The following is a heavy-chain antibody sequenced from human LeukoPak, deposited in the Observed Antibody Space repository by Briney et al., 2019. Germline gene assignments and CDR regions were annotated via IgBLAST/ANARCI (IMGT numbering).Heavy chain of an antibody. CDR1: GDSISSSSYY. CDR2: ISSSGSTI. Sequence: PSETLSLTCTVSGDSISSSSYYWGWIRQAPGKGLEWVSYISSSGSTIYYADSVKGRFTISRDNAKNSLYLQMNSLRAEDTAVYYCARDNGELGFDYWGQGTLVTVSS. CDR3: ARDNGELGFDY. V-gene: IGHV3-11*04. J-gene: IGHJ4*02. D-gene: IGHD1-26*01.